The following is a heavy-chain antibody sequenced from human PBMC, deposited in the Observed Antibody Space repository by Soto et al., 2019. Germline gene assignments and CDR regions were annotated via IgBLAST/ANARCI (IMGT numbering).Heavy chain of an antibody. J-gene: IGHJ6*02. Sequence: ASVKVSCKASGYTFTSYYMHWVRQAPGQGLEWMGIINPSGGSTSYAQKFQGRVTMTRDTSTSTVYMELSSLRSEDSAVYYCARELAAFDATGESYYYYYGMDFWGQGTTVTVSS. CDR1: GYTFTSYY. V-gene: IGHV1-46*01. D-gene: IGHD6-25*01. CDR2: INPSGGST. CDR3: ARELAAFDATGESYYYYYGMDF.